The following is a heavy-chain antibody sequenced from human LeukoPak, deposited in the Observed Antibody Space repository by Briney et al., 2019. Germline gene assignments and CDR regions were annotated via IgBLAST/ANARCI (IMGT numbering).Heavy chain of an antibody. D-gene: IGHD5-12*01. CDR2: IYYSGST. Sequence: KSSETLSLTCTVSGGSISSGDYYWSWIRQPPGKGLEWIGYIYYSGSTYYNPSLKSRVTISVDTSKNQFSLKLSSVTAADTAVYYCARYSGYGDGYDYWGQGTLVTVSS. CDR1: GGSISSGDYY. V-gene: IGHV4-30-4*01. CDR3: ARYSGYGDGYDY. J-gene: IGHJ4*02.